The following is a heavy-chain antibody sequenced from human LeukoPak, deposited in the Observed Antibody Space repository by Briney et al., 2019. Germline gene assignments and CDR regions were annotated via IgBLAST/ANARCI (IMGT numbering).Heavy chain of an antibody. J-gene: IGHJ4*02. D-gene: IGHD6-13*01. Sequence: GASVKVSCKGSGYTFTGYYMHWVRQAPGQGLEWMGRINPNSGGTNYAQKFQGRVTMTRDTSISTAYMELSRLRSDDTAVYYCAITTYSSSWTEIDYWGQGTLVTVSS. CDR1: GYTFTGYY. V-gene: IGHV1-2*06. CDR3: AITTYSSSWTEIDY. CDR2: INPNSGGT.